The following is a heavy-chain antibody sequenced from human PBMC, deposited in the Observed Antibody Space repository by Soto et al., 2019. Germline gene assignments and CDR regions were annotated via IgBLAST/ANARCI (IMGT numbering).Heavy chain of an antibody. CDR1: GFTFTSYW. CDR2: INPDGSRT. CDR3: ARVAATTYYFDY. J-gene: IGHJ4*01. Sequence: EVQLVESGGDLVQPGGSLRLSCAASGFTFTSYWMHWVRQSPGKGLVWVSRINPDGSRTSYADSVKGRFTISRDNAKNTLYLQMNSLGAEDTAVYYCARVAATTYYFDYWGHGTLVTVSS. V-gene: IGHV3-74*01. D-gene: IGHD2-21*01.